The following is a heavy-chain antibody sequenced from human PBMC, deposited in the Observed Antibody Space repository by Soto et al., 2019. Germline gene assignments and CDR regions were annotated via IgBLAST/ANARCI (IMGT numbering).Heavy chain of an antibody. V-gene: IGHV5-51*01. CDR3: ARQIVVVPAAIGFYYYYMDV. D-gene: IGHD2-2*01. Sequence: GESLKISCKGSGYSFTSYWIGWVRQMPGKGLEWMGIIYPGDSDTRYSPSSQGQVTISADKSISTAYLQWSSLKASDTAMYYCARQIVVVPAAIGFYYYYMDVWGKGTTVTVSS. CDR2: IYPGDSDT. J-gene: IGHJ6*03. CDR1: GYSFTSYW.